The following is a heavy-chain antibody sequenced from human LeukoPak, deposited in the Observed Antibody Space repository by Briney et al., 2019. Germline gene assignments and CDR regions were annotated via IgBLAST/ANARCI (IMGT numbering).Heavy chain of an antibody. J-gene: IGHJ5*02. CDR3: AKTPGQQLVLGWFDP. V-gene: IGHV3-23*01. CDR1: GFTFSSYA. Sequence: PGGSLRLSCAASGFTFSSYAMSWARQAPGKGLEWVSAISGSGGSTYYADSVKGRFTISRDNSKNTLYLQMNSLRAEDTAVYYCAKTPGQQLVLGWFDPWGQGTLVTVSS. CDR2: ISGSGGST. D-gene: IGHD6-13*01.